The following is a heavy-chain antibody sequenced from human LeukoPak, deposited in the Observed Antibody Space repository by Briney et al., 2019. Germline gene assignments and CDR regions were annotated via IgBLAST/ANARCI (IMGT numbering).Heavy chain of an antibody. CDR3: ATQWELHPAF. Sequence: GGSLRLSCAASGFSFSSYSMTWVRQAPGKGLEWVSYITRSGSARYYADAVKGRFTISRDNAKNSLYLQMNSLRAEDTAVYYCATQWELHPAFWGQGTLVTVSS. V-gene: IGHV3-48*01. J-gene: IGHJ4*02. CDR1: GFSFSSYS. D-gene: IGHD1-26*01. CDR2: ITRSGSAR.